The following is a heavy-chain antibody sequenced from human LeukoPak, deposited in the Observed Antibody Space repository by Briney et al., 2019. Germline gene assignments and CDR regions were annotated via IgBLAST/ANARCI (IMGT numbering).Heavy chain of an antibody. V-gene: IGHV3-23*01. J-gene: IGHJ4*02. Sequence: GGSLRLSCAASGFTFSSYAMSWVRQAPGKGLEWVSAISGIGGSTYYADSVKGRFTISRDNSKNTLYLQMNSLRAEDTAAYYCAFPGIAAAGRGLGFDYWGQGTLVTVSS. CDR2: ISGIGGST. D-gene: IGHD6-13*01. CDR1: GFTFSSYA. CDR3: AFPGIAAAGRGLGFDY.